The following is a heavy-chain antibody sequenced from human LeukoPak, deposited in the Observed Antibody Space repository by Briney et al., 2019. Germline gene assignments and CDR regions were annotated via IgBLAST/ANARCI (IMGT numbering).Heavy chain of an antibody. J-gene: IGHJ3*01. D-gene: IGHD1-20*01. CDR2: IAHTGST. CDR1: GDSVSSSHW. Sequence: SETLSLTCAVSGDSVSSSHWWSWVRQPPGKGLEWIGEIAHTGSTKYTPSLRSRASISIDWSKNQFSLNLTSVTAADTATYFCARLVVYNWTPRAFDVWGQGTMVTVSS. V-gene: IGHV4-4*02. CDR3: ARLVVYNWTPRAFDV.